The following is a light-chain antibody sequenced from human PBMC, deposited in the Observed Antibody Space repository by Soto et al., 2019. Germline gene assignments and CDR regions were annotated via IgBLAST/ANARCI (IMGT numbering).Light chain of an antibody. CDR2: GSS. J-gene: IGLJ1*01. Sequence: QSVLTQPPSVSGAPGQRVTISCTGSSSNIGAGYDVHWYQQLPGTAPKLLIYGSSNRPSGVPDRFSGSKSGTSASLAITGLQAEDVVFYYWQSYDSSMPVLYVFVTVTK. CDR3: QSYDSSMPVLYV. V-gene: IGLV1-40*01. CDR1: SSNIGAGYD.